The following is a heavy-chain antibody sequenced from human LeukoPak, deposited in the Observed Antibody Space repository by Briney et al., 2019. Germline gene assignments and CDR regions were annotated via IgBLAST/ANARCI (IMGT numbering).Heavy chain of an antibody. D-gene: IGHD6-19*01. V-gene: IGHV4-39*01. CDR2: IYYSGST. J-gene: IGHJ4*02. Sequence: SETLSLTCTVSGGSISSSSYYWGWLRQPPGKGLEWIGSIYYSGSTYYNPSLKSRVTISVDTSKNQFSLKLSSVTAADTAVYYCARPLYSSGWGPNFDYWGQGTLVTVSS. CDR3: ARPLYSSGWGPNFDY. CDR1: GGSISSSSYY.